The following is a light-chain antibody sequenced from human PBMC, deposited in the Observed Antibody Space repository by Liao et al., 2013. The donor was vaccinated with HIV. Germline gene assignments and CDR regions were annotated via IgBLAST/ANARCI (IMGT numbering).Light chain of an antibody. V-gene: IGLV3-1*01. CDR3: QAWDSSTGV. CDR1: KLGYKY. Sequence: SYELTQPPSVSVSPGQTASITCSGDKLGYKYASWYQQKPGQAPVLVIYQDNKRPSGIPERFSGSNYGNTATLTISGTQAMDEADYYCQAWDSSTGVFGAGTTVTVL. CDR2: QDN. J-gene: IGLJ1*01.